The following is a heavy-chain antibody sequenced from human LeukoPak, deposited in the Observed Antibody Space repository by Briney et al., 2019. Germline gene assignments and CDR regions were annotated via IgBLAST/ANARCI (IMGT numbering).Heavy chain of an antibody. V-gene: IGHV4-34*01. CDR3: AREVGNYYDSSGYRYFDY. J-gene: IGHJ4*02. CDR1: GGSFSGYY. Sequence: PSETLSLTCAVYGGSFSGYYWSWIRQPPGKGLEWIGSIYYSGSTYYNPSLKSRVTISVDTSKNQFSLKLSSVTAADTAVYYCAREVGNYYDSSGYRYFDYWGQGTLVTVSS. D-gene: IGHD3-22*01. CDR2: IYYSGST.